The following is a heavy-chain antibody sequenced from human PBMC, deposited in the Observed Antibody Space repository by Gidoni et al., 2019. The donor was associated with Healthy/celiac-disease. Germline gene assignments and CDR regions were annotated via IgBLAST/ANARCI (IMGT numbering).Heavy chain of an antibody. CDR2: IHSSGST. J-gene: IGHJ4*02. D-gene: IGHD2-2*01. CDR3: AKTDIEVIPVSMGRPIEDS. V-gene: IGHV4-39*01. CDR1: GGSINNEYYY. Sequence: QLQLQESGPGLVNPSETLSLTCTVSGGSINNEYYYWGWSRQPPGKGLEWIGAIHSSGSTYYNPSLKTRVTISINTPKNQFSLKLSFVTAADTAIYYCAKTDIEVIPVSMGRPIEDSWGRGTLVTVSS.